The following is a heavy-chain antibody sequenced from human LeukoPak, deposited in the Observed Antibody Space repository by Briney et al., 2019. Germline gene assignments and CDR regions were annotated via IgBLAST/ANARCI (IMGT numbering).Heavy chain of an antibody. V-gene: IGHV3-23*01. CDR3: ANSPPFTLHYYFDY. J-gene: IGHJ4*02. Sequence: GGSLRLSCAASGFTFSSYAMSWVRQAPGKGLEWISAISGSGGSTYYADSVKGWFTISRDNSKNTLYLQMNSLRAEDTAVYYCANSPPFTLHYYFDYWGQGTLVTVSS. CDR2: ISGSGGST. CDR1: GFTFSSYA. D-gene: IGHD3-3*02.